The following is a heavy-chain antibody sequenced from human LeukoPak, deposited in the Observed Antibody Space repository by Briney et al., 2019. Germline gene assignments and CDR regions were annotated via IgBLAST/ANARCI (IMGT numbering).Heavy chain of an antibody. V-gene: IGHV3-15*01. CDR2: IKRKTDGGTT. D-gene: IGHD3-10*01. CDR1: GFTFSDAL. Sequence: VGSLRLSRVASGFTFSDALLPWVRPAAGKGLAWVGRIKRKTDGGTTDYDAPEKGRSAISRDDSENTLYVQVSTLKTEDTAVYYCTTDRSAVLYWGQGTLVTVSS. CDR3: TTDRSAVLY. J-gene: IGHJ4*02.